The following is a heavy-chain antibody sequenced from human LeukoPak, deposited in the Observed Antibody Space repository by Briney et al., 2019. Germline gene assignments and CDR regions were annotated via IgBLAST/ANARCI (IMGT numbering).Heavy chain of an antibody. CDR1: GVTVSSNY. J-gene: IGHJ4*02. Sequence: PGGSLRLSCAASGVTVSSNYMSWVCQAPRKGQERVSVIYSGGSTYYADSVSRRFTISRDNSKNTLYLQMNSLRAEDTAVYYCARQDTAMDMYYFDYWGEGAMVTVCS. CDR3: ARQDTAMDMYYFDY. D-gene: IGHD5-18*01. V-gene: IGHV3-53*01. CDR2: IYSGGST.